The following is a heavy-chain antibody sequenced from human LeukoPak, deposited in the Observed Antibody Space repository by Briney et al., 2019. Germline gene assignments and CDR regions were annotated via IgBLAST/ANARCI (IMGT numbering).Heavy chain of an antibody. CDR2: INHSGST. V-gene: IGHV4-34*01. CDR1: GGSFSGYY. CDR3: ARARGWLYYYYGMDV. D-gene: IGHD3-10*01. J-gene: IGHJ6*02. Sequence: KPSETLSLTCAVYGGSFSGYYWSWIRQPPGKGLEWIGEINHSGSTNYNPSLKSRVTTSVDTSKNQFSLKLSSVTAADTAVYYCARARGWLYYYYGMDVWGQGTTVTVSS.